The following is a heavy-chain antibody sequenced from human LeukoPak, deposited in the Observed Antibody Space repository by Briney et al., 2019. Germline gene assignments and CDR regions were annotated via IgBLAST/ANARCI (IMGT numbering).Heavy chain of an antibody. CDR1: GGTFSSYA. CDR2: FDPEDGET. CDR3: ATTRGATTGIDY. J-gene: IGHJ4*02. Sequence: GASVKVSCKASGGTFSSYAISWVRQAPGKGLEWMGGFDPEDGETIYAQKFQGRVTMTEDTSTDTAYMELSSLRSEDTAVYYCATTRGATTGIDYWGQGTLVTASS. V-gene: IGHV1-24*01. D-gene: IGHD1-26*01.